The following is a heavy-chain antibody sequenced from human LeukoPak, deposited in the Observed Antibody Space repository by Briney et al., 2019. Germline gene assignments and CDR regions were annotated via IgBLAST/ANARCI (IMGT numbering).Heavy chain of an antibody. CDR3: TTIRPDY. J-gene: IGHJ4*02. D-gene: IGHD5-12*01. Sequence: GGSLRDSCAASGFTFSSYWLHWVRQAPGKGLVWVARIKSDETYTDYADSVKGRFTISRDDAKNTLYLQMNSLRAEDTAIYYCTTIRPDYWGQGALVTVSS. V-gene: IGHV3-74*01. CDR2: IKSDETYT. CDR1: GFTFSSYW.